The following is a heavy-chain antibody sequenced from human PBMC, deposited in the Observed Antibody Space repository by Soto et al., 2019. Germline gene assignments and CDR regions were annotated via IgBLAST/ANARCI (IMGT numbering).Heavy chain of an antibody. J-gene: IGHJ4*02. V-gene: IGHV3-74*01. Sequence: PGGSLRLSCSVSGFTFSAYWMHWVRQVPGKGLTWVSRISDDGSTATYADSVKGRFVISRDNAKNSLYLEMNTLRADDSGLSYCARGPRVSSTGTGAHWGRGTLVTVSS. D-gene: IGHD1-1*01. CDR2: ISDDGSTA. CDR3: ARGPRVSSTGTGAH. CDR1: GFTFSAYW.